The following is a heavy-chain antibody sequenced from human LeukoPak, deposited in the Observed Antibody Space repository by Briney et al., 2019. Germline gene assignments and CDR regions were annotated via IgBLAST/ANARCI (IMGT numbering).Heavy chain of an antibody. V-gene: IGHV3-7*01. Sequence: GGSLRLSCAASGFTFSTYWMTWVRQTPGKGLECVANINQGGREIYYVDSVKGRFTISRDNAKNSLYLQMNSLRADDTAVYYCAVRLVDYWGQGTLVTVPS. CDR3: AVRLVDY. CDR1: GFTFSTYW. D-gene: IGHD2-21*01. J-gene: IGHJ4*02. CDR2: INQGGREI.